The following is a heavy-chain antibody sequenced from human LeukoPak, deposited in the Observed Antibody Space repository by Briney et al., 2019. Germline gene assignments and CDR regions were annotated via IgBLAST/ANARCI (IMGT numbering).Heavy chain of an antibody. D-gene: IGHD1-26*01. CDR1: GFTFSNFA. Sequence: GGSLRLSCAASGFTFSNFAMNWVRQAPGKGLEWVSAISGSGGSTYYADSVKGRFTISRDNSKNTLYLRMNSLRAGDTAVYYCAKGGELLKPRRPFDYWGQGTLVTVSS. V-gene: IGHV3-23*01. CDR2: ISGSGGST. CDR3: AKGGELLKPRRPFDY. J-gene: IGHJ4*02.